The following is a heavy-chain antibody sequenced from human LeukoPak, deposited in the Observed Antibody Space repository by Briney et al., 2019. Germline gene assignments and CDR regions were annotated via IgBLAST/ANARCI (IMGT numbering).Heavy chain of an antibody. CDR1: GFTFSDYY. Sequence: TPGGSLRLSCAASGFTFSDYYMSRIRQAPGKGLEWVSYISSSGSTIYYADSVKGRFTISRDNAKNSLYLQMNSLRAEDTAVYYCAMHDYGDYVLLDYWGQGTLVTVSS. CDR2: ISSSGSTI. V-gene: IGHV3-11*01. CDR3: AMHDYGDYVLLDY. J-gene: IGHJ4*02. D-gene: IGHD4-17*01.